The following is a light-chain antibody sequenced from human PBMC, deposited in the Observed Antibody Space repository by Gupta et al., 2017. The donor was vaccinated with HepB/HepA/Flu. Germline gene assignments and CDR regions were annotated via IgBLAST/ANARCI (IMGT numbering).Light chain of an antibody. J-gene: IGLJ1*01. V-gene: IGLV1-44*01. Sequence: QSVLTQPPSASGTPGQRVTISCSGSSSNIGSNTVNWYQQLPGPAPKLLFYGSDQRPSGVPDRFSGSTSGNSASLAIIGLQSEEEGDYYWAAWDDSMSGQVFGTGTKVTVL. CDR1: SSNIGSNT. CDR2: GSD. CDR3: AAWDDSMSGQV.